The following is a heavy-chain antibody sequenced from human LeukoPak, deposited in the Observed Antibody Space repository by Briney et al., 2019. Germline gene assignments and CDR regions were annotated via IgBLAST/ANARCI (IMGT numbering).Heavy chain of an antibody. CDR3: AKGGPLVYYYYGMDV. D-gene: IGHD6-6*01. CDR1: GFTFSSYG. V-gene: IGHV3-30*18. Sequence: PGGSLRLSCAASGFTFSSYGMHWVRQAPGKGLEWVAVISYDGSNKYYADSVKGRFTISRDNSKNTLYLQMNSLRAEDTAVYYCAKGGPLVYYYYGMDVWGQGTTVTVSS. J-gene: IGHJ6*02. CDR2: ISYDGSNK.